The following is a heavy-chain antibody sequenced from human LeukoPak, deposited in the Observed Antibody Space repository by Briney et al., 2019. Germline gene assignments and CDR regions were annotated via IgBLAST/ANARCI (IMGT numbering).Heavy chain of an antibody. D-gene: IGHD2-15*01. CDR3: ARRLTGLPATNHFDY. CDR2: IHYSGRT. CDR1: GGSITSTDYY. Sequence: SQTLSLTCTVSGGSITSTDYYWNWLRQRPGTGLEWIGYIHYSGRTSHNPPLKSRVTLSLDTSENQFSLRLTSATAADTAVYYCARRLTGLPATNHFDYWGQGILVTVSS. V-gene: IGHV4-31*03. J-gene: IGHJ4*02.